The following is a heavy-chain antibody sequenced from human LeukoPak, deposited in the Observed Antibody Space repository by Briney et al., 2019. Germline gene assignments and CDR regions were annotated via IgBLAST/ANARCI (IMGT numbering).Heavy chain of an antibody. Sequence: SETLSLTCSVSGASVRSDSHYWSWIRQPPGKGLEWIGNVYYSGRTAYSPSLKSRVTISVDISKNQFSLQLNSMTAADTAVYYCVRETATYYYDSRGYYRQIEVFDIWGQGTPVIVSS. CDR3: VRETATYYYDSRGYYRQIEVFDI. V-gene: IGHV4-61*01. J-gene: IGHJ3*02. CDR2: VYYSGRT. CDR1: GASVRSDSHY. D-gene: IGHD3-22*01.